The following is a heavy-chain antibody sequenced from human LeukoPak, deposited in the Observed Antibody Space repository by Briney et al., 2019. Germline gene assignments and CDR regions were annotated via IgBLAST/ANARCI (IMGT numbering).Heavy chain of an antibody. D-gene: IGHD6-19*01. CDR2: IYYSGST. J-gene: IGHJ6*03. CDR3: ARWYSSGTTFGYYYYYMDV. V-gene: IGHV4-59*01. Sequence: SETLSLTCTVSGGSISSYYWSWIRQPPGKGLEWIGYIYYSGSTNYNPSLKSRVTISVDTSKNQFSLKLSSVTAADTAVYYCARWYSSGTTFGYYYYYMDVWGKGTTVTISS. CDR1: GGSISSYY.